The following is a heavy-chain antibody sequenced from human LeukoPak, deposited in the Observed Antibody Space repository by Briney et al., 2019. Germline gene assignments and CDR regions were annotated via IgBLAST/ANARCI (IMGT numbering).Heavy chain of an antibody. Sequence: SETLSLTCTVSGGSISSDYWSWIRQPPGTGLEWIGYFSYSGRIKYNPSLKRRVTISVDTSKNQFSLKLNSVTAADTAVYYCARERGVIAALYYFDYWGQGILVTVSS. CDR3: ARERGVIAALYYFDY. V-gene: IGHV4-59*01. D-gene: IGHD6-13*01. CDR1: GGSISSDY. CDR2: FSYSGRI. J-gene: IGHJ4*02.